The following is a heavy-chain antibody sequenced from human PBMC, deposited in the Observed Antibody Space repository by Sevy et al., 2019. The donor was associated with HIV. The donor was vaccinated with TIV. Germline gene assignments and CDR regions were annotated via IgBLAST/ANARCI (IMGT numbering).Heavy chain of an antibody. D-gene: IGHD2-2*01. CDR1: GFTFSRYW. Sequence: GGSLRLSCAASGFTFSRYWMSWVRQAPGKGLEWVANIKLDGSEKYYVDSVKGRFTISRDNAKNSLYQQMNSLKAEDSAVYYCARDCSSTSCLWGMDVWGQGTTVTVSS. J-gene: IGHJ6*02. CDR2: IKLDGSEK. V-gene: IGHV3-7*03. CDR3: ARDCSSTSCLWGMDV.